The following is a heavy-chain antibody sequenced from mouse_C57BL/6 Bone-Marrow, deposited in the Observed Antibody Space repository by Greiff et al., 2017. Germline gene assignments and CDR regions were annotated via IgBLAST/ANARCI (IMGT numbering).Heavy chain of an antibody. D-gene: IGHD1-1*01. V-gene: IGHV1-55*01. Sequence: QVQLQQPGAELVKPGASVKMSCKASGYTFTSYWITWVKQRPGQGLEWIGDIYPGSGSTNYNEKFKSKATLTVDTSSSTAYMQLSSLSSEDSAFYYCARYNYGSSYWYFDVWGTGTTVTVSS. J-gene: IGHJ1*03. CDR1: GYTFTSYW. CDR2: IYPGSGST. CDR3: ARYNYGSSYWYFDV.